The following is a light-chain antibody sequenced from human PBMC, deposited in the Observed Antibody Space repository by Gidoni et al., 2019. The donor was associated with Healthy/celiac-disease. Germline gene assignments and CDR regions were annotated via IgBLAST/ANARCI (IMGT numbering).Light chain of an antibody. CDR3: QQRSNWPPLT. CDR2: DAS. J-gene: IGKJ4*01. Sequence: EIVLTQSPATLSLSPGERATLSCRASQSVSSYLAWYQQTPGQAPRLPIYDASNRATGIPARFSGSGSGTDFTLTTSSLEPEDFAVYSCQQRSNWPPLTFGGGTKVEI. V-gene: IGKV3-11*01. CDR1: QSVSSY.